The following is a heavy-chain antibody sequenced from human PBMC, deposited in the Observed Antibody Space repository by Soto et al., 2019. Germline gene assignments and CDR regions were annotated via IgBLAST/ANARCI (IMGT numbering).Heavy chain of an antibody. J-gene: IGHJ6*04. CDR1: GFTFDDYA. CDR3: AKDKFHEIFGVVMDV. Sequence: GGSLRLSCAASGFTFDDYAMHWVRQAPGKGLEWVSGINWNSGSIGYADSVKGRFTISRDNVKNFLYLQMNSLRAEDTAVYYCAKDKFHEIFGVVMDVWGKGTTVTVSS. V-gene: IGHV3-9*01. CDR2: INWNSGSI. D-gene: IGHD3-3*01.